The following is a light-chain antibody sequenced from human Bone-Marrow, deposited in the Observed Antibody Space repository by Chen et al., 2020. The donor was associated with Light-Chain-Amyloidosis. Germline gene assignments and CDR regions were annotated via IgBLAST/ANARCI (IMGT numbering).Light chain of an antibody. CDR3: SSYTITNTLV. V-gene: IGLV2-14*01. CDR1: SSDIGGDNH. J-gene: IGLJ1*01. CDR2: EIT. Sequence: HSALTQPASVSGSPGQSITLSCIGTSSDIGGDNHVSWYQQHPEKAPNLMIYEITNRPSWVPDRFSGSKSDNTASLTISGLQTEDEADYFCSSYTITNTLVFGSGTRVTVL.